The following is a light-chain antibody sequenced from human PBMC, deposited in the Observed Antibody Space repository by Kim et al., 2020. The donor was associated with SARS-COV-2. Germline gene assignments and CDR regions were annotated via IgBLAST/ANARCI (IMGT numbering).Light chain of an antibody. CDR1: SSNIGADYD. CDR2: GNR. CDR3: QSYDSGLREIV. V-gene: IGLV1-40*01. Sequence: QSVLTQPPSVSGAPGQTVAISCTGDSSNIGADYDVHWYQQFSRKAPKLLIYGNRNRPSGVPDRFSASKSGTSASLAIAGLQADDEADYYCQSYDSGLREIVFGTGTKVTVL. J-gene: IGLJ1*01.